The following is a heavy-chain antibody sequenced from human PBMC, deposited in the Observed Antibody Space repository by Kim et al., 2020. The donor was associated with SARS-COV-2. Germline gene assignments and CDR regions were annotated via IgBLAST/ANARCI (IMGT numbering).Heavy chain of an antibody. CDR3: AKDSWVTTHGTYDL. D-gene: IGHD4-17*01. CDR1: GFTFSSYA. CDR2: ISGSGGST. V-gene: IGHV3-23*01. J-gene: IGHJ2*01. Sequence: GGSLRLSCAASGFTFSSYAMSWVRQAPGKGLEWVSAISGSGGSTYYADSVKGRFTISRDNSKNTLYLQMNSLRAEDTAVYYCAKDSWVTTHGTYDLWGRGTLVTVSS.